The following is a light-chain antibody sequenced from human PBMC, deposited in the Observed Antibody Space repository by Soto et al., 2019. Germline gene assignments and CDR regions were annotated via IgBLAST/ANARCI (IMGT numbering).Light chain of an antibody. CDR1: QSFSGH. CDR3: QQRGKWRT. J-gene: IGKJ1*01. CDR2: DAS. V-gene: IGKV3-11*01. Sequence: EIVLTQSPGTLSLSPGERATLSCMASQSFSGHLAWYQQKPGQAPRLLIYDASKRATGIPARFSGSGFGTDYTLTISSLEPEDFAVYYCQQRGKWRTFGQGTKVDIK.